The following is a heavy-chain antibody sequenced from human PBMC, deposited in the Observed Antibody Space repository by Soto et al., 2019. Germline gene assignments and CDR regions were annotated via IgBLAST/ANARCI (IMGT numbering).Heavy chain of an antibody. Sequence: EVQLLESGGGLVQPRGSLRLSCAASGFTFSTYGMSWVRQAPGKGLEWVSVISGGGGDTYYAGSVKGRFTISRDNSKNTLYLEMNSLRAEYTAVYYCAKTQQWGLPLSGGMDVWGQGTTVTVSS. D-gene: IGHD6-19*01. CDR3: AKTQQWGLPLSGGMDV. CDR2: ISGGGGDT. J-gene: IGHJ6*02. CDR1: GFTFSTYG. V-gene: IGHV3-23*01.